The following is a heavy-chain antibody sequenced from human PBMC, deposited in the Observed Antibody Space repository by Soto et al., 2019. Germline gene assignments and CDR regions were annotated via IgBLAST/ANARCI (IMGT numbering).Heavy chain of an antibody. CDR1: GYSFAGYW. CDR2: IDPSDSQT. V-gene: IGHV5-10-1*01. CDR3: ARQIYDSDTGPNFQYYFDS. J-gene: IGHJ4*02. D-gene: IGHD3-22*01. Sequence: GESLKISCKGSGYSFAGYWITWVRQKPGKGLEWMGRIDPSDSQTYYSPSFRGHVTISVTKSITTVFLQWNSLRASDTAMYYCARQIYDSDTGPNFQYYFDSWGQGTPVTVSS.